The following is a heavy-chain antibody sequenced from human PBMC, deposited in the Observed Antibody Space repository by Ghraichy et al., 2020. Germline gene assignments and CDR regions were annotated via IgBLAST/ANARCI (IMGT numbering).Heavy chain of an antibody. CDR3: AKDQISSSTSPNWFDP. CDR1: GFTFSNYA. Sequence: AGSLRLSCAASGFTFSNYAMSWVRQAAGKGLEWVSGISDNGGTTYYADSVKGRFTISRDKSKNTLYLQMISLRAEDTAVYYCAKDQISSSTSPNWFDPWGQGTLVTVSS. CDR2: ISDNGGTT. D-gene: IGHD2-2*01. V-gene: IGHV3-23*01. J-gene: IGHJ5*02.